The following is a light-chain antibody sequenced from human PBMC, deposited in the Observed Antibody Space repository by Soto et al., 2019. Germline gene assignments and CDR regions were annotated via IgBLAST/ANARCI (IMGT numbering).Light chain of an antibody. Sequence: EIVMTQSPATLSLSPGEGATLSCRASQNIGGALAWYQQKPGQAPRLLFSGASTRATGVPGRFSGSGSGTEFTLTISSLQSEDFAVYYCQQFHNWPPLTYGGGTKVDIK. V-gene: IGKV3-15*01. CDR3: QQFHNWPPLT. CDR1: QNIGGA. CDR2: GAS. J-gene: IGKJ4*01.